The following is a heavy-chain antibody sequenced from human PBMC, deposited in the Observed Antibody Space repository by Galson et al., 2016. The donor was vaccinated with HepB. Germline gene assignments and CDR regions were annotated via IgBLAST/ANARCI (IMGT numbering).Heavy chain of an antibody. CDR3: AKVFRQYSYGYSGWYFDL. CDR1: VFIFNNFG. J-gene: IGHJ2*01. V-gene: IGHV3-30*18. Sequence: SLRLSCAASVFIFNNFGMHWVRQAPGKGLGWVAVISPDGSKIYYADSVKGRFTISRDNSKSTLFLQMNSLRADDTAMYYCAKVFRQYSYGYSGWYFDLWGRGTLVTVSS. CDR2: ISPDGSKI. D-gene: IGHD5-18*01.